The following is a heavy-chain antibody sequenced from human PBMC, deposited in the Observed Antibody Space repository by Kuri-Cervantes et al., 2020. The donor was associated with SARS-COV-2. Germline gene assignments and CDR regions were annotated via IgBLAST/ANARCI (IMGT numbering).Heavy chain of an antibody. CDR2: IIPIFGTA. CDR1: GGTFSSYA. D-gene: IGHD2-2*01. V-gene: IGHV1-69*05. J-gene: IGHJ4*02. Sequence: SVKVSFKASGGTFSSYAISWLRQAPGQGLEWMEGIIPIFGTANYAQEFPGRVMITTDKSTSTAYMELSSLRSEDTAVYYYASGYRYCSGTSCPTHYYFDYWGQGTLVTVSS. CDR3: ASGYRYCSGTSCPTHYYFDY.